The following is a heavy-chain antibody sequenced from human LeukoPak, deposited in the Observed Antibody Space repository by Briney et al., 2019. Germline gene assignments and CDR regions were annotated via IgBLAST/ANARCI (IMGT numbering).Heavy chain of an antibody. V-gene: IGHV1-2*02. CDR1: GYTFTGYY. CDR2: INPDSGGT. D-gene: IGHD5-18*01. J-gene: IGHJ4*02. CDR3: ARGRGYSYGLDY. Sequence: ASVKVSCKASGYTFTGYYMHWVRQAPGQGLEWMGWINPDSGGTNYAQKFQGRVTMTRDTSISTVYMELTRLRSDDTAVYYCARGRGYSYGLDYWGQGTLVTVSS.